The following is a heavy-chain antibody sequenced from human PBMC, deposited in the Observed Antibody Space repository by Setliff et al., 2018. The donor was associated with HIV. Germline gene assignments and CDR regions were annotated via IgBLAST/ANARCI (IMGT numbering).Heavy chain of an antibody. CDR2: IYYSGST. Sequence: PSETLSLTCTVSGGSMSSGNYYWSWIRQHPGKGLEWLGYIYYSGSTYSNPSLKSRVTLSVDTSKKQFSLKLSSVTAADTAVYYCARVEYSSGWYSDGDNWVDPWGQGTLVTVSS. D-gene: IGHD6-19*01. J-gene: IGHJ5*02. CDR1: GGSMSSGNYY. CDR3: ARVEYSSGWYSDGDNWVDP. V-gene: IGHV4-31*03.